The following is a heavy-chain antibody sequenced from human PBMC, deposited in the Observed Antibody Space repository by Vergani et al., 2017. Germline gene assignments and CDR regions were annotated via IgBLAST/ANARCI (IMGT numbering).Heavy chain of an antibody. J-gene: IGHJ6*03. CDR2: IYTSGST. V-gene: IGHV4-4*07. Sequence: QVQLQESGPGLVKPSETLSLTCTVSGGSLSSYYWSWIRQPAGKGLEWIGRIYTSGSTNYNPSLKSRVTMSVAPSKNQFSLKLSSVTAADTAVYYCARDRFGGLGYYYYYYMDVWGKGTTVTVSS. CDR1: GGSLSSYY. CDR3: ARDRFGGLGYYYYYYMDV. D-gene: IGHD3-10*01.